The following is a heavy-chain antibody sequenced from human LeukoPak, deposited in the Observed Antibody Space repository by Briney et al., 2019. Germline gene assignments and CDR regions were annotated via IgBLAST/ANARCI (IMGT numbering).Heavy chain of an antibody. CDR1: GGSVSSDIYY. CDR2: IYNSGST. CDR3: ARGYCGSTSCYGVFDY. D-gene: IGHD2-2*01. V-gene: IGHV4-61*01. J-gene: IGHJ4*02. Sequence: SETLSLTCTVCGGSVSSDIYYWSWIRQPPGKGLEWIGYIYNSGSTNYNPSLKSRVTISVDTSKDQFSLRLSSVTAADTAVYYCARGYCGSTSCYGVFDYWGQGTLVTVSS.